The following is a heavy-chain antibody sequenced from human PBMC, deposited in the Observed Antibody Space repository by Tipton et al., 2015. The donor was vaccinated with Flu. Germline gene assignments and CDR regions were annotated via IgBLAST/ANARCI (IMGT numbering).Heavy chain of an antibody. D-gene: IGHD6-13*01. CDR2: ISGSGGST. Sequence: SLRLSCAASGFTFSSYAMSWVRQAPGKGLEWVSAISGSGGSTYYADSVKGRFTISRDNSKNTLYLQMNSLRAEDTAVYYCAKDSSSWTGTNGMDVWGQGTTVTVSS. J-gene: IGHJ6*02. CDR1: GFTFSSYA. V-gene: IGHV3-23*01. CDR3: AKDSSSWTGTNGMDV.